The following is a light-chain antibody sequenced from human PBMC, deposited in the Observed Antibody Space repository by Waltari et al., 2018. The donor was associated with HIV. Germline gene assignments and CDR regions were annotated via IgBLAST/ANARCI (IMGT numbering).Light chain of an antibody. J-gene: IGKJ5*01. CDR1: QGIGTW. CDR3: QQVNSFPIT. Sequence: GDRVTITCRASQGIGTWLAWYQQKLGQAPKLLTYSASYLQSGVPSRFSGSGSGTSFTLAISSLQPEDFATYYCQQVNSFPITFGQGTRLEIK. CDR2: SAS. V-gene: IGKV1-12*01.